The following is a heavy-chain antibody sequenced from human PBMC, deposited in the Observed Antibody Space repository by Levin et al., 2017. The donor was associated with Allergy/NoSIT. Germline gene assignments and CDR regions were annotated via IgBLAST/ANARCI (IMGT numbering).Heavy chain of an antibody. V-gene: IGHV3-23*01. CDR2: ISGSGTST. CDR3: AKLIGDSGWYPEDY. J-gene: IGHJ4*02. CDR1: GFAFNNYA. D-gene: IGHD6-19*01. Sequence: LSLTCATSGFAFNNYAMSWVRQAPGKGLEWVSVISGSGTSTYYADSVKGRFTISRDNSKNTLYLQMNSLRVEDTAVYYCAKLIGDSGWYPEDYWGQGTLVTVSS.